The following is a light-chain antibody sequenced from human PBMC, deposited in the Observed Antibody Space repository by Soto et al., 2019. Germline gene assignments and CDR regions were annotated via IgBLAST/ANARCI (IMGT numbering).Light chain of an antibody. CDR1: SSDVGGYNY. CDR3: SSYTSSSTLV. J-gene: IGLJ2*01. V-gene: IGLV2-14*01. CDR2: EVS. Sequence: QSVLTQPASVSGSPGQSITISCTGTSSDVGGYNYVSWYQQHPGKAPKVMIYEVSNRHSGISNRFSGSKAGNTASLTISGLQAEDEADYSCSSYTSSSTLVFGGGTKLTVL.